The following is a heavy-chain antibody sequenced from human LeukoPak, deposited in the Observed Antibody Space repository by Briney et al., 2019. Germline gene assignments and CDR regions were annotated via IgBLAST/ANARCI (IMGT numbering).Heavy chain of an antibody. CDR3: ARAWTHHYDILTGYVWWFDP. J-gene: IGHJ5*02. D-gene: IGHD3-9*01. Sequence: PSETLSLTCTVSGGSISSYYWSWIRQPAGKGLEWIGRIHTSGSTNYNPSLKSRVTMSADTSKNQFSLKLSSVTAADTAVYYCARAWTHHYDILTGYVWWFDPWGQGTLVTVSS. CDR2: IHTSGST. CDR1: GGSISSYY. V-gene: IGHV4-4*07.